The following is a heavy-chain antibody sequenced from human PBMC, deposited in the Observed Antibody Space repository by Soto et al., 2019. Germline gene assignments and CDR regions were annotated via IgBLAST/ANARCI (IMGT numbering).Heavy chain of an antibody. CDR2: IYPSDSDT. J-gene: IGHJ4*02. CDR1: GYSFTSYW. Sequence: PGESLKISCQASGYSFTSYWIGWVRQMPGKGLEWMGVIYPSDSDTRYSPSFQGQVTISADKSIRTVYLQWSSLKASDTAMYYCARLPVLYSSPSGYLAYRGQGALVPVSS. D-gene: IGHD6-13*01. V-gene: IGHV5-51*01. CDR3: ARLPVLYSSPSGYLAY.